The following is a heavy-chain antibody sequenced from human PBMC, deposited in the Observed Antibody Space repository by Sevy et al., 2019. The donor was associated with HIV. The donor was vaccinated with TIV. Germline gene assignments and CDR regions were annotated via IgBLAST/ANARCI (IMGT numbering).Heavy chain of an antibody. Sequence: GGSLRLSYAASGLTFSSHAMHWVRQAPGKGLEWVAVISSAGSNNYYADSVKGRFTISRDNPKNTLYLQMNSLRPEDTAVYYCTRDAGYSIAWSPSDYWGQGTLVTVSS. D-gene: IGHD6-19*01. V-gene: IGHV3-30-3*01. J-gene: IGHJ4*02. CDR1: GLTFSSHA. CDR2: ISSAGSNN. CDR3: TRDAGYSIAWSPSDY.